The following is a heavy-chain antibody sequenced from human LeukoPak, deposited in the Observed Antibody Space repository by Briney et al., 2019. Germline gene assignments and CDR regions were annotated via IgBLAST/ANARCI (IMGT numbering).Heavy chain of an antibody. CDR2: IDPASGIT. V-gene: IGHV1-2*06. J-gene: IGHJ4*02. CDR1: GYIFSDYW. Sequence: ASVKVSCKASGYIFSDYWIHWVRQAPGRGLECLGRIDPASGITNQPQKFQGRITVTRDTSASTVYMDLTGLTTDDTALYYCARVGAPGGLRPYHYYYWGQGTLVTVSS. CDR3: ARVGAPGGLRPYHYYY. D-gene: IGHD3-16*01.